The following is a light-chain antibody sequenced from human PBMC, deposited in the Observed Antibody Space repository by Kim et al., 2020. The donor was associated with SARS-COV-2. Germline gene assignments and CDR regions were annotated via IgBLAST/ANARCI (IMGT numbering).Light chain of an antibody. J-gene: IGLJ3*02. V-gene: IGLV1-44*01. Sequence: QSVLTQPPSVSGTPGQRVTISCSGTRSNVGGNTVNWYQHLPGNAPKLLIYLTDQRPSGVPDRFSVSKSGASASLAISGLQSDDEADYYCSSWDDTLNTWVFGGGTKLTVL. CDR1: RSNVGGNT. CDR3: SSWDDTLNTWV. CDR2: LTD.